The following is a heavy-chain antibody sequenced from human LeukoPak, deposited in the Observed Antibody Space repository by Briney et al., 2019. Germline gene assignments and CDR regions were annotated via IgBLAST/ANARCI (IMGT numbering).Heavy chain of an antibody. D-gene: IGHD3-10*01. CDR3: ARENGRRVISPYYDL. V-gene: IGHV3-66*01. CDR2: IYSGGRT. CDR1: RPTVSSNY. J-gene: IGHJ4*02. Sequence: GGSQSPSCAASRPTVSSNYRSWARQPPGKCLEWVSVIYSGGRTEYADSVKGRFTISRDSSKNTLYLQMNSLTAEDTAVYYCARENGRRVISPYYDLWGQGTLVTVSS.